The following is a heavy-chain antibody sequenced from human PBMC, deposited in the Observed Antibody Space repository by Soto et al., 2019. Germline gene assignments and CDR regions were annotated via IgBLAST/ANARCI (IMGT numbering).Heavy chain of an antibody. CDR1: GFTFSDHY. CDR2: IKNKANSYTT. Sequence: EVQLVESGGGLVQPGGSLRLSCAASGFTFSDHYMDWVRQAPGKGLEWVARIKNKANSYTTEYAASVKGRLTISRDDSQHSRYLQAHSMDTEDTAVYYCTRGGLKLASCDGRCCSGHFDRWGQGTLVTVSS. V-gene: IGHV3-72*01. CDR3: TRGGLKLASCDGRCCSGHFDR. D-gene: IGHD2-21*02. J-gene: IGHJ4*02.